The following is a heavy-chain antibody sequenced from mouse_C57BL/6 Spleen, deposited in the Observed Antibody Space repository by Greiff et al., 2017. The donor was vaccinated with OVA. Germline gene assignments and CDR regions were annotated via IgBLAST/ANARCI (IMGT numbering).Heavy chain of an antibody. CDR3: AREGLRWYFDV. Sequence: QVQLQQPGAELVKPGASVKLSCKASGYTFTSYWMHWVKQRPGRGLEWIGRIDPNSGGTKYNEKFKSKATLTVDKPSSPAYMQLSSLTSADSAVYYCAREGLRWYFDVWGTGTTVTVSS. CDR2: IDPNSGGT. D-gene: IGHD2-4*01. J-gene: IGHJ1*03. V-gene: IGHV1-72*01. CDR1: GYTFTSYW.